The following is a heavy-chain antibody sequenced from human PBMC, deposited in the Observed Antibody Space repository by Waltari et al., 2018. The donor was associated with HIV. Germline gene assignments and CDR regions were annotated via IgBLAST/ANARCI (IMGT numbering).Heavy chain of an antibody. Sequence: EVQLVESGGGLVKPGGSLRRSCAASGFTFSSYTMNWVRQAPGKGLAWVASISSSSSYIYYADSVKGRFTISRDNAKNLLYLQMNSLRAEDTAVYYCARARVLGGYDSRYYYYYGMDVWGQGTMVTVSS. CDR3: ARARVLGGYDSRYYYYYGMDV. J-gene: IGHJ6*02. D-gene: IGHD5-12*01. V-gene: IGHV3-21*01. CDR1: GFTFSSYT. CDR2: ISSSSSYI.